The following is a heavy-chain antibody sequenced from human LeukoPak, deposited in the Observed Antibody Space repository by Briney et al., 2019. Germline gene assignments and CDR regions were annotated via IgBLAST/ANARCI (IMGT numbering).Heavy chain of an antibody. CDR2: IYPGDSDT. J-gene: IGHJ4*02. CDR1: GYTFNSFW. V-gene: IGHV5-51*01. D-gene: IGHD3-16*01. Sequence: GESLKISCKGSGYTFNSFWIAWVRQMPGEGLEWMGIIYPGDSDTRYSPSFQGQVTISADKSINTAYLQWSSLKASDTAMYYCARQAGEGFLSQFDFWGQGTLVTVSS. CDR3: ARQAGEGFLSQFDF.